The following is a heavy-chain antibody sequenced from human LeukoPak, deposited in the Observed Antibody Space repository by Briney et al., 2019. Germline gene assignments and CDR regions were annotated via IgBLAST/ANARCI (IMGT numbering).Heavy chain of an antibody. Sequence: GGSLRLSCTTSGFTFGDYAMSWVRQAPGKGLEWVGFIRSKAHGGTIEYAASVKGRFTISRDDSKSIAYLQMNSLKIEDTALYYCTRGPIQLWIHNAMDVWGQGTTVTVSS. CDR1: GFTFGDYA. CDR2: IRSKAHGGTI. CDR3: TRGPIQLWIHNAMDV. J-gene: IGHJ6*02. V-gene: IGHV3-49*04. D-gene: IGHD5-18*01.